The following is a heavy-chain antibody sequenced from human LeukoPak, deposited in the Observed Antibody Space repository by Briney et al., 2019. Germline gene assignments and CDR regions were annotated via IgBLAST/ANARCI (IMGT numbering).Heavy chain of an antibody. CDR1: GFSLSVSGMS. Sequence: VSGPTLVNPTQTLTLTCTFSGFSLSVSGMSVAWIRQPPGKALEWLAVIYWNGDKLYSPSLKSRLTITKDTSNNQVVLTMTNMDPVDIATYYCAHGPPNAWVEQVRMYNWFDPWGQGTLVTVSS. CDR3: AHGPPNAWVEQVRMYNWFDP. V-gene: IGHV2-5*01. CDR2: IYWNGDK. J-gene: IGHJ5*02. D-gene: IGHD3-16*01.